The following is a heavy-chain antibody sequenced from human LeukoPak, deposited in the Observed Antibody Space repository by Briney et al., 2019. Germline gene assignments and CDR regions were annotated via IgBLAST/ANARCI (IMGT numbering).Heavy chain of an antibody. Sequence: ASVKVSCKASGYTFTSYGISWVRQAPGQGLEWMGWISAYNGNTNYAQKLQGRVTMTTDTSTSTAYMELRSLRSDDTAVYYCARAVVVAANYYYYYMDVWGKGTTVTISS. D-gene: IGHD2-15*01. CDR3: ARAVVVAANYYYYYMDV. CDR1: GYTFTSYG. V-gene: IGHV1-18*01. CDR2: ISAYNGNT. J-gene: IGHJ6*03.